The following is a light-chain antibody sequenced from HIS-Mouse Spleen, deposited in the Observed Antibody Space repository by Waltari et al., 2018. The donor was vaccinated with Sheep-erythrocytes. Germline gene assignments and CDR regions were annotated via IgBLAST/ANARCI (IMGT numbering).Light chain of an antibody. CDR1: QSVSSY. Sequence: EIVLTQSPATLSLSPGERATLSCRASQSVSSYLALYQQKPGQAPRLLIYDASNRATGIPARFNGSGSGTDFTLTISSLEPEDFAVYYCQQRSNWYTFGQGTKLEIK. CDR2: DAS. V-gene: IGKV3-11*01. J-gene: IGKJ2*01. CDR3: QQRSNWYT.